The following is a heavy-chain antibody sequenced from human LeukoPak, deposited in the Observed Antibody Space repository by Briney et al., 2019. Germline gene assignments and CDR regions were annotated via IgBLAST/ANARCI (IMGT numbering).Heavy chain of an antibody. J-gene: IGHJ5*02. D-gene: IGHD3-3*01. Sequence: SETLSLTCTVSGGSISSDYWSWIRQPPGKGLEWIGYIYYSGSTNYNPSLMSRVTISLDTSKNQFSLKLTSVTAADTAVYYCARGGDFLDRWGQGTLVTVSS. V-gene: IGHV4-59*01. CDR3: ARGGDFLDR. CDR2: IYYSGST. CDR1: GGSISSDY.